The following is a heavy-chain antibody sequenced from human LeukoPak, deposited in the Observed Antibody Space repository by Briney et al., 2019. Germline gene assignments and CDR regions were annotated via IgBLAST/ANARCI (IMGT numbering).Heavy chain of an antibody. CDR2: ISWNSGSI. J-gene: IGHJ4*02. CDR1: GFTFDDYA. D-gene: IGHD4-17*01. Sequence: PGGSLRLSCAASGFTFDDYAMHWVRHAPGKGLEWVSGISWNSGSIGYADSVKGRFTISRDNAKNSLYLQMNSLRAEDTAVYYCARDSGDYGDYVAQDYWGQGTLVTVSS. V-gene: IGHV3-9*01. CDR3: ARDSGDYGDYVAQDY.